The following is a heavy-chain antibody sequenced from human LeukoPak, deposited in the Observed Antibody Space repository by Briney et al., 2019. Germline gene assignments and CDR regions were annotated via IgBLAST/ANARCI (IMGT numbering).Heavy chain of an antibody. D-gene: IGHD3-22*01. CDR3: ARGLYYYDSSGYYLGY. Sequence: ASVKVSCKASGYTFTSYYMHWVRQAPGQGLEWMGWINPNSGGTNYAQKFQGRVTMTRDTSISTAYMELSRLRSDDTAVYYCARGLYYYDSSGYYLGYWGQGTLVTVSS. V-gene: IGHV1-2*02. CDR1: GYTFTSYY. CDR2: INPNSGGT. J-gene: IGHJ4*02.